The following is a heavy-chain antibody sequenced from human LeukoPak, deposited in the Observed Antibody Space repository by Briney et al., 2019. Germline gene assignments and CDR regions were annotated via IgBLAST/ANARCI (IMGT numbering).Heavy chain of an antibody. CDR1: GFTFSSYA. D-gene: IGHD6-19*01. Sequence: GGSLRLSCAASGFTFSSYAMSWVRQTPGKGLEWVSAISGSGGSTYYADSVKGRFTISRDNSKNTLYLQMNSLRAEDTAVYYCARGGSYSSGWYVFDYWGQGTLVTVSS. CDR3: ARGGSYSSGWYVFDY. J-gene: IGHJ4*02. V-gene: IGHV3-23*01. CDR2: ISGSGGST.